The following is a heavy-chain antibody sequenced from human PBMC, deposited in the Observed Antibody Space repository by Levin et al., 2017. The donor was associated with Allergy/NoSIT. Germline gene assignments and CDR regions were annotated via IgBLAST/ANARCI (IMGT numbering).Heavy chain of an antibody. CDR1: GGSFSGYY. Sequence: SSETLSLTCAVYGGSFSGYYWSWIRQPPGKGLEWIGEINHSGSTNYNPSLKSRVTISVDTSKNQFSLKLRSVTAADTAVYYCARGAHYYDSSGSWGYWGQGTLVTVSS. V-gene: IGHV4-34*01. J-gene: IGHJ4*02. D-gene: IGHD3-22*01. CDR2: INHSGST. CDR3: ARGAHYYDSSGSWGY.